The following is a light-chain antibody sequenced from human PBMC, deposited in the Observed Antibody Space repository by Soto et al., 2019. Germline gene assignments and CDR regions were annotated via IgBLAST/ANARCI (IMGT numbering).Light chain of an antibody. CDR3: QQSYSTPIT. CDR2: AAS. Sequence: DIQMTQSPSSLSASVGDRVTITCRASQSISSYLNWYQQKPGKAPKLLIYAASSLQSGVTSRFSGSGSETDFTIHISSLQPQDFATYYCQQSYSTPITFGQGTRLEIK. J-gene: IGKJ5*01. CDR1: QSISSY. V-gene: IGKV1-39*01.